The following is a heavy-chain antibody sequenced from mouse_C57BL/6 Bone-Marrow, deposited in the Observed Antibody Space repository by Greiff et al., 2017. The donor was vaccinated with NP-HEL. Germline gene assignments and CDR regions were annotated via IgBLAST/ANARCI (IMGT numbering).Heavy chain of an antibody. D-gene: IGHD2-5*01. CDR2: IDPEDGET. CDR3: ARKHSNFYYFDY. J-gene: IGHJ2*01. V-gene: IGHV14-2*01. CDR1: GFNIKDYY. Sequence: EVHLVESGAELVKPGASVKLSCTASGFNIKDYYMHWVKQRTEQGLEWIGRIDPEDGETKYAPKFQGKDTITADTSSNTAYLQLSSLTSEDTAVYYCARKHSNFYYFDYWGQGTTLTVSS.